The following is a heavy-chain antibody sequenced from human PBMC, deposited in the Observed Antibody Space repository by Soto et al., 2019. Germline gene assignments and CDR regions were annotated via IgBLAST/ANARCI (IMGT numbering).Heavy chain of an antibody. CDR1: GGSISSGGYY. J-gene: IGHJ5*02. CDR3: VREGSSGYPGGFDP. V-gene: IGHV4-31*03. D-gene: IGHD3-22*01. CDR2: IYYSGST. Sequence: QVQLQESGPGLVKPSQTLSLTCTVSGGSISSGGYYWSWIRQHPGKGLEWIGYIYYSGSTYYNPSLKSRVTISVDTSKNQFSLKLSSVTAADTAVYYCVREGSSGYPGGFDPWGQGTLVTVSS.